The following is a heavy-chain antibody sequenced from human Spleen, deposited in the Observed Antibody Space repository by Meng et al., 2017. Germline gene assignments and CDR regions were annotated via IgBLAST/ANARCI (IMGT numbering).Heavy chain of an antibody. CDR1: GGSTTSTSYY. V-gene: IGHV4-39*01. D-gene: IGHD3-22*01. CDR2: IGYSGTI. J-gene: IGHJ4*02. Sequence: QVQLQESGPGLVKPSETLSLTCTVSGGSTTSTSYYWDWIRQSPAKGLEWIGTIGYSGTIVYNPSLSSRVTMTLETSKNQFSLKLSSVTAPDTAVYYCARRVHDGSGHHYFDYWGQGTLVTVSS. CDR3: ARRVHDGSGHHYFDY.